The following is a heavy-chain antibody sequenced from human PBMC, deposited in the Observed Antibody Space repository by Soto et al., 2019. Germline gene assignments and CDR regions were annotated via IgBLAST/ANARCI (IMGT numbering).Heavy chain of an antibody. CDR3: VRDSHGDY. Sequence: EVQLVESGGGLVQPGGSLSLSCAGSGFIFSNYWMHWVRQAPGKGLEWVSRIDHDGPTDYADSVRGRFTISRDNAESTLYLQMNSLRPEDTAVYYCVRDSHGDYWGQGTLVTVSS. J-gene: IGHJ4*02. CDR2: IDHDGPT. V-gene: IGHV3-74*01. CDR1: GFIFSNYW.